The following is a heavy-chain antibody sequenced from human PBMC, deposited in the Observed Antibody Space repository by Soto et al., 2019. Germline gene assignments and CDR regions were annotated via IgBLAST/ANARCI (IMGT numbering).Heavy chain of an antibody. V-gene: IGHV4-59*02. CDR2: ISYSGST. J-gene: IGHJ6*03. CDR1: GGSVNTYS. CDR3: ARASYYSYMDV. Sequence: SETLSLTCTVSGGSVNTYSWGWIRQPPGKELEWVGYISYSGSTNYNPSLKSRVTISRVTSKNQFSLNLISVTAADTAVYYCARASYYSYMDVWGKGTTVTVSS.